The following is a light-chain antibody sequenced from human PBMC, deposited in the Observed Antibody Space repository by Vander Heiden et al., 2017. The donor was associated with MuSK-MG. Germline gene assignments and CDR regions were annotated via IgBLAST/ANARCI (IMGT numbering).Light chain of an antibody. Sequence: DVVMTQSPPSLTVTLGQPASISCRSSQSLVSSDGNTYLNWFQQRPGQSPRRLIYRRSNRDSGVPDRFSGSGSGTDFTLKISRVEAEDVGVYYCRGAKYWRFTFGHGTKVNIK. J-gene: IGKJ3*01. CDR1: QSLVSSDGNTY. V-gene: IGKV2-30*01. CDR3: RGAKYWRFT. CDR2: RRS.